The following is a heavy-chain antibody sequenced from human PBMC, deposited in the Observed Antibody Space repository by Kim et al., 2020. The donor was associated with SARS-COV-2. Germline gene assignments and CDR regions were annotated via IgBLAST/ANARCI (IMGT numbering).Heavy chain of an antibody. CDR1: GFTFSSDW. D-gene: IGHD4-17*01. CDR3: PTAPDDYGDYHC. J-gene: IGHJ1*01. V-gene: IGHV3-15*01. Sequence: GGSLRLFCAASGFTFSSDWMSWVRQAPGKGLEWVGRIKSNTDGGPTDYSAPVQGRFTSYSDQSKNSLYLHMNRLKTEATDEYNCPTAPDDYGDYHCWCQG. CDR2: IKSNTDGGPT.